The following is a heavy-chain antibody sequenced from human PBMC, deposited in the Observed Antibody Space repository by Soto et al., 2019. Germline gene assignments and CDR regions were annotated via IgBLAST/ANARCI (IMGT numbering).Heavy chain of an antibody. J-gene: IGHJ4*02. CDR1: GFTFSSYS. V-gene: IGHV3-21*01. D-gene: IGHD2-2*01. CDR2: ISSSSSYI. CDR3: ARERGDIVVVPAAYFDY. Sequence: GALRLSCAASGFTFSSYSMNWVRQAPGKGLEWVSSISSSSSYIYYADSVKGRFTISRDNAKNSLYLQMNSLRAEDTAVYYCARERGDIVVVPAAYFDYWGQGTLVTVSS.